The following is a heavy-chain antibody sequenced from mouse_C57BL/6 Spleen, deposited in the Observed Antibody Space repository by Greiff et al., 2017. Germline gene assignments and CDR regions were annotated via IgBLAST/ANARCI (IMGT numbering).Heavy chain of an antibody. CDR3: ARQLRLRAMDY. V-gene: IGHV1-26*01. J-gene: IGHJ4*01. D-gene: IGHD3-2*02. CDR1: GYTFTDYY. Sequence: EVQLQQSGPELVKPGASVKISCKASGYTFTDYYMNWVKQSHGKSLEWIGDINPNNGGTSYNQKFKGKATLTVDKSSSTAYLELRSLTSDDSAVYYCARQLRLRAMDYWGQGTSVTVSS. CDR2: INPNNGGT.